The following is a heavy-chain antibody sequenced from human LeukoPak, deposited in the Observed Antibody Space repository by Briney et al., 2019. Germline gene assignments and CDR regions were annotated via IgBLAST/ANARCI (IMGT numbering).Heavy chain of an antibody. D-gene: IGHD3-22*01. CDR1: GYTFTDYY. Sequence: EASVKVSCKASGYTFTDYYMRWVRQAPGQGLEWMGWINPDSATTNYAQKFQGRVTMTRNTSISTAYMELSSLRSDDTAVYYCARVSRDSRGYYYGYWGQGTLVTVSS. V-gene: IGHV1-2*02. CDR3: ARVSRDSRGYYYGY. CDR2: INPDSATT. J-gene: IGHJ4*02.